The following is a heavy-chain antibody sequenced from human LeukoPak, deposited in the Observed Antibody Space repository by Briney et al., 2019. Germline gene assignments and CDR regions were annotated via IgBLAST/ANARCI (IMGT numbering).Heavy chain of an antibody. V-gene: IGHV1-18*01. J-gene: IGHJ4*02. CDR3: ARLLRGYSGYDLDY. D-gene: IGHD5-12*01. CDR2: ISAYNGNT. CDR1: GYTFTSYG. Sequence: ASVKVSCKASGYTFTSYGISWVRQAPGQGLEWMGWISAYNGNTNYAQKLQGRVTMTTDTFTSTAYTELRSLRSDDTAVYYCARLLRGYSGYDLDYWGQGTLVTVSS.